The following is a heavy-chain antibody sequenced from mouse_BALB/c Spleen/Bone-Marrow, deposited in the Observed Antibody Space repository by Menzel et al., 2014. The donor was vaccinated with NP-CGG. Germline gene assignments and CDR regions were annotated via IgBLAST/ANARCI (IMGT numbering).Heavy chain of an antibody. CDR2: IDPANGNT. D-gene: IGHD2-1*01. CDR1: GFNIKDTY. Sequence: EVQLQQSGAELVKPGASVKLSCTASGFNIKDTYMHWVKQRPEQGLEWIGRIDPANGNTKYDPKFQGKATITADTSSNTAYLQLSSLTSEDTAVYDCARVTWDYTGYYAMDYWGQGTSVTVSS. J-gene: IGHJ4*01. CDR3: ARVTWDYTGYYAMDY. V-gene: IGHV14-3*02.